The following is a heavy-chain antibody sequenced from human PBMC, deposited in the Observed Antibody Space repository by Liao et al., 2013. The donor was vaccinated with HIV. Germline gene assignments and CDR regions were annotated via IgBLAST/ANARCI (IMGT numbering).Heavy chain of an antibody. V-gene: IGHV4-34*01. CDR2: VNHSGST. CDR3: AIEGGCSSTSCPNWFDP. Sequence: QVQLQQWGAGLLKPSETLSLTCAVYGGSFSGYYWSWIRQPPREGAWSGLGKVNHSGSTNYNPSLKSRVTISVDTSKNQFSLKLSSVTAADTAVYYCAIEGGCSSTSCPNWFDPWGQGTLVTVSS. D-gene: IGHD2-2*01. CDR1: GGSFSGYY. J-gene: IGHJ5*02.